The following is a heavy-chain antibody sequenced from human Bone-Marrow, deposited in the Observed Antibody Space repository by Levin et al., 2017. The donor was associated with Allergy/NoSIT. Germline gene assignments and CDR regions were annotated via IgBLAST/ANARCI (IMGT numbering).Heavy chain of an antibody. CDR3: AKGPGMAAIKGFIDY. V-gene: IGHV3-9*01. CDR1: GFIFDDSA. CDR2: ISWNSGSI. J-gene: IGHJ4*02. Sequence: SLKISCVASGFIFDDSAMHWVRQAPGKGLEWVSGISWNSGSIYYTDSVKGRFTISRDNARDSLYLQMNSLRTEDTALYYCAKGPGMAAIKGFIDYWGQGTLVTVSS. D-gene: IGHD5-24*01.